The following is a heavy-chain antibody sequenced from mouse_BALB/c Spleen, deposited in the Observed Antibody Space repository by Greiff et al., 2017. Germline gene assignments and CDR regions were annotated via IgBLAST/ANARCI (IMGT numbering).Heavy chain of an antibody. Sequence: VQGVESGPGLVQPSQSLSITCTVSGFSLTSYGVHWVRQSPGKGLEWLGVIWSGGSTDYNAAFISRLTISKDNSKSQVFFKMNSLQANDTAIYYCARIEGYVCAMEYWGEGTSVTVSS. CDR3: ARIEGYVCAMEY. J-gene: IGHJ4*01. V-gene: IGHV2-2*02. CDR2: IWSGGST. CDR1: GFSLTSYG. D-gene: IGHD2-2*01.